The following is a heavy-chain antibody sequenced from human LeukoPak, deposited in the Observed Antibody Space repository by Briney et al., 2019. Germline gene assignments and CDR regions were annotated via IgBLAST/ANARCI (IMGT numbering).Heavy chain of an antibody. D-gene: IGHD3-22*01. V-gene: IGHV4-61*02. CDR2: IYTSGGTSGST. CDR3: AWGDSSGYPFDP. Sequence: PSQTLSLTCTVSGGSITSGNYYWSWFRQPAGKGLEYIGRIYTSGGTSGSTYYNPSLKSRVTISVDTSKNQCSLKLSSVAAADTAVYYCAWGDSSGYPFDPWGQGTLVTVSS. J-gene: IGHJ5*02. CDR1: GGSITSGNYY.